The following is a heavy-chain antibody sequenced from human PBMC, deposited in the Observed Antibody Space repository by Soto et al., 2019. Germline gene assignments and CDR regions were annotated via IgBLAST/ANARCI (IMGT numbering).Heavy chain of an antibody. D-gene: IGHD3-3*01. J-gene: IGHJ5*02. CDR2: IYYSGSS. Sequence: QLQLQESGPGLVKPSETLSLTCTVSGGSISSSSYYWGWIRQPPGKGLEWIGSIYYSGSSYYNPSLKSRVTIYVDTSKNQFSLKVRSVTAADTAVYYCARHLGYDFWTGYNWFDPWGQGTLVTVSS. V-gene: IGHV4-39*01. CDR1: GGSISSSSYY. CDR3: ARHLGYDFWTGYNWFDP.